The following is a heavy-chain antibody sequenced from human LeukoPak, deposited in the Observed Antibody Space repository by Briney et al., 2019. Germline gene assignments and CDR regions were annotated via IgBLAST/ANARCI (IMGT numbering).Heavy chain of an antibody. D-gene: IGHD3-16*02. CDR3: ARAPGVWGSYRYTAHFDY. Sequence: KASETLSLTCAVYGGSFSGYYWSWIRQPPGKGLEWIGEINHSGSTNYNPSLKSRVTISVDTSKNQFSLKLSSVTAADTAVYYCARAPGVWGSYRYTAHFDYWGQGTLVTVSS. V-gene: IGHV4-34*01. CDR2: INHSGST. CDR1: GGSFSGYY. J-gene: IGHJ4*02.